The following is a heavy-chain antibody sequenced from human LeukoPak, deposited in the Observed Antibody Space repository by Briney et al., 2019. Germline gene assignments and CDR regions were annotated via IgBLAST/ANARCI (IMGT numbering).Heavy chain of an antibody. CDR1: GFTFSSSA. V-gene: IGHV3-23*01. CDR2: ISGSGSGGST. Sequence: GGSLRLSCAASGFTFSSSAMSWVRQAPGKGLEWVSSISGSGSGGSTYYADSVKGRFTISRDNSKNTLYLQMNSLIAEDTAVYYCAKSGYNRFDYWGQGSRVTVPS. D-gene: IGHD5-24*01. J-gene: IGHJ4*02. CDR3: AKSGYNRFDY.